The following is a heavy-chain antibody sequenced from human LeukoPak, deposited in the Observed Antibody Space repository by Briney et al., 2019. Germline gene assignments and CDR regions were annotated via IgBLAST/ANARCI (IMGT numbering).Heavy chain of an antibody. Sequence: GGSLRLSCAASGFTVSSSCMSWVRQAPGRGLEWVSIIYSSGSTFYADSVKGRFAISRDNSKNTLYLQMNSLRAEDTAVYYCAKAVQQQLPYYFDYWGQGTLVTVSS. CDR1: GFTVSSSC. V-gene: IGHV3-53*01. D-gene: IGHD6-13*01. J-gene: IGHJ4*02. CDR2: IYSSGST. CDR3: AKAVQQQLPYYFDY.